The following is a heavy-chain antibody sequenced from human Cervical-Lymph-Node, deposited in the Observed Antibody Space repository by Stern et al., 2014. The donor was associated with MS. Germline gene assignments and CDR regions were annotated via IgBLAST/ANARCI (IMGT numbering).Heavy chain of an antibody. Sequence: QMQLVQSGAEVKKPGASVKVSCKTAGYNFTDYGIIWVRKAPGQRLEWMGWIHTGNGNRRYSQKIQGRVTITRDTSASTAYMELSSLRSEDTAVYYCARTGTVVTSGYYYGMDVWGQGTTVTVSS. CDR1: GYNFTDYG. CDR2: IHTGNGNR. CDR3: ARTGTVVTSGYYYGMDV. D-gene: IGHD4-23*01. V-gene: IGHV1-3*04. J-gene: IGHJ6*02.